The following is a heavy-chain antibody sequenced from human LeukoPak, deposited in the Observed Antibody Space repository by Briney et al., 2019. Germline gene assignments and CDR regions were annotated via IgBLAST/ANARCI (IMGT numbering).Heavy chain of an antibody. V-gene: IGHV1-46*01. D-gene: IGHD3-22*01. CDR3: ARDLAHRVYYDSSGYYYTLDY. CDR1: GYTFTSYY. J-gene: IGHJ4*02. CDR2: INPSGGST. Sequence: PAASVKVSCKASGYTFTSYYMHWVRRAPGQGLEWMGIINPSGGSTSYAQKFQGRVTMTRDTSTSTVYMELSSLRSEDTAVYYCARDLAHRVYYDSSGYYYTLDYWGQGTLVTVSS.